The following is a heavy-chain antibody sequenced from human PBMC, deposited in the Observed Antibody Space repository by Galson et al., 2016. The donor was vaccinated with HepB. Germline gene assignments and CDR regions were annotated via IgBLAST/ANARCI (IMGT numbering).Heavy chain of an antibody. V-gene: IGHV4-4*02. Sequence: SETLSLTCGVSGDSISNTNWWSWVRQPPGKGLEWIGEIYHRGSTNYNPSLKSRVTISVDTSRNPFSLKLSSVTAADTAIYFCARSTRDHQQLILFDSWGQGTLVTVSS. J-gene: IGHJ4*02. CDR3: ARSTRDHQQLILFDS. CDR2: IYHRGST. CDR1: GDSISNTNW. D-gene: IGHD6-13*01.